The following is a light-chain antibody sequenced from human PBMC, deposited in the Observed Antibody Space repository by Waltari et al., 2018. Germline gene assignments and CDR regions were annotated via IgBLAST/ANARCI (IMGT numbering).Light chain of an antibody. Sequence: QSALTQPASVSGSPGQSITISCSGTTNDIGTYDYVSWYQHHPGKAPKLIIYDVSHRPSGVSSLFSGSKSGNTASLTVSGLQAEDEADYYCSSYTSTSTLVVFGGGTKLTVL. J-gene: IGLJ2*01. V-gene: IGLV2-14*03. CDR3: SSYTSTSTLVV. CDR2: DVS. CDR1: TNDIGTYDY.